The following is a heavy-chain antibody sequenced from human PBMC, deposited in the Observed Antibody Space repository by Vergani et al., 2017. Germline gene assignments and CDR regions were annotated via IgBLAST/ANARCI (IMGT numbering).Heavy chain of an antibody. CDR1: GGSISSSSYY. Sequence: QLQLQESGPGLVKPSETLSLTCTVSGGSISSSSYYWGWIRQPPGKGLEWIGSIYYSGSTYYNPSLKSRVTISVDTSKNQFSLKLSSVTAADTAVYYCARDPKNYYDSSGYYYPYYYGMDVWGQGTTVTVSS. D-gene: IGHD3-22*01. V-gene: IGHV4-39*07. CDR2: IYYSGST. J-gene: IGHJ6*02. CDR3: ARDPKNYYDSSGYYYPYYYGMDV.